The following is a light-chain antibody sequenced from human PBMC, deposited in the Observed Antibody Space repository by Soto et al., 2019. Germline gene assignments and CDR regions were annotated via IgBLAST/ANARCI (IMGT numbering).Light chain of an antibody. V-gene: IGLV3-1*01. CDR1: KLGDKY. Sequence: SYELTQPPSVSVSPGQTASITCSGDKLGDKYACWYQQKPGQSPVLVIYQNNKRPSGIPERFSGSNSGNTATLTISGTQAMDEADYYCQAWASSTGIFGTGTKATVL. CDR2: QNN. J-gene: IGLJ1*01. CDR3: QAWASSTGI.